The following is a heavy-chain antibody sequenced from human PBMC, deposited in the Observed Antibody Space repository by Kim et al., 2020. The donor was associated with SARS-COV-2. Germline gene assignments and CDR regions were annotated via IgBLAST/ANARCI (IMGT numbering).Heavy chain of an antibody. V-gene: IGHV3-30*13. Sequence: AGSVKGRLTLSRDNSKNRLYLQMNRLRAGDTSVYYCARTYSGSFLFYFDYWGQGTLVTVSS. D-gene: IGHD1-26*01. CDR3: ARTYSGSFLFYFDY. J-gene: IGHJ4*02.